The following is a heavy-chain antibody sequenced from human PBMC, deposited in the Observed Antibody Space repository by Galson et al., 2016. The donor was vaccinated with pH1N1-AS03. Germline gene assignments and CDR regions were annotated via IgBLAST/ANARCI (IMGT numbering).Heavy chain of an antibody. CDR3: AKDVFGWAFDV. Sequence: SLRLSCAASGFTFSIYAMNWVRQTPGKGPQWIASITGSGGSTNYAGSVRGRSTISRDTSENTVYLQMNSLRAEDTALYYCAKDVFGWAFDVWGQGTMVTVSS. D-gene: IGHD3-10*01. CDR1: GFTFSIYA. V-gene: IGHV3-23*01. CDR2: ITGSGGST. J-gene: IGHJ3*01.